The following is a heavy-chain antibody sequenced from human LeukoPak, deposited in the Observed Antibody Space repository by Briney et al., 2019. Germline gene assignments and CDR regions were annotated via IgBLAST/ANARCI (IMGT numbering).Heavy chain of an antibody. Sequence: GGSLRLSCAASGFTFSSYAMHWVRQAPGKGLEWVSYISSSSSTIYYADSVKGRFTISRDNAKNSLYLQMNSLRAEDTAVYYCARLVVPAAISVDYYYYMDVWGKGTTVTVSS. D-gene: IGHD2-2*02. V-gene: IGHV3-48*04. CDR3: ARLVVPAAISVDYYYYMDV. CDR2: ISSSSSTI. CDR1: GFTFSSYA. J-gene: IGHJ6*03.